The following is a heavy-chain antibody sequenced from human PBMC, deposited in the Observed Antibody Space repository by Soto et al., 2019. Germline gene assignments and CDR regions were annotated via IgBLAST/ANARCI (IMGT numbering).Heavy chain of an antibody. CDR3: ARHSPPYCSGGSCYTYYFDY. V-gene: IGHV4-59*05. D-gene: IGHD2-15*01. J-gene: IGHJ4*02. CDR2: IYYSGST. Sequence: PSETLSLTCTVSGDSISNYFWSWIRQHPGKGLEWIGSIYYSGSTYYNPSLKSRVTISVDTSKNQFSLKLSSVTAADTAVYYCARHSPPYCSGGSCYTYYFDYWGQGTLVTVSS. CDR1: GDSISNYF.